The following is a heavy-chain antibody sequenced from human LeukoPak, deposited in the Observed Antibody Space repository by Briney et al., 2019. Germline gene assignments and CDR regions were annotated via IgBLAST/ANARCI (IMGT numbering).Heavy chain of an antibody. CDR2: IILIFGTA. V-gene: IGHV1-69*05. CDR1: GGTFSSYA. J-gene: IGHJ4*02. CDR3: ARGRPHYYDSSGYLGY. Sequence: SVKVSCKASGGTFSSYAISWVRQAPGQGLEWMGGIILIFGTANYAQKFQGRVTITTDESTSTAYMELSSLRSEDTAVYYCARGRPHYYDSSGYLGYWGQGTLVTVSS. D-gene: IGHD3-22*01.